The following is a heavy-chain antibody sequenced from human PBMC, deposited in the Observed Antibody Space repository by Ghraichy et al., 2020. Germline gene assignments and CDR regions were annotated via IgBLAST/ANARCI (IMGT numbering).Heavy chain of an antibody. CDR1: GFTFSSYA. D-gene: IGHD3-22*01. V-gene: IGHV3-23*01. Sequence: GESLNISCAASGFTFSSYAMSWVRQAPGKGLEWVSAISGSGGSTYYADSVKGRFTISRDNSKNTLYLQMNSLRVEDTAVYYCARSGGRDSSGYYRYYYYGMDVWGQGTTVTVSS. CDR2: ISGSGGST. J-gene: IGHJ6*02. CDR3: ARSGGRDSSGYYRYYYYGMDV.